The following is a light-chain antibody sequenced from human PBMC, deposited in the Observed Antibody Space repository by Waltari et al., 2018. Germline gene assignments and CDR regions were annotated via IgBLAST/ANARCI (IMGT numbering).Light chain of an antibody. CDR3: KSYTSSSTLL. V-gene: IGLV2-14*01. CDR2: EVT. Sequence: QSALTQPASVSGSLGQSITISCTGTSSDVGGYNYVSWYQQHPGKAPKLMIYEVTNRPSGVSNRFSGSKSVNTASLTISGLQAEDEADYYCKSYTSSSTLLFGGGTKLTVL. J-gene: IGLJ2*01. CDR1: SSDVGGYNY.